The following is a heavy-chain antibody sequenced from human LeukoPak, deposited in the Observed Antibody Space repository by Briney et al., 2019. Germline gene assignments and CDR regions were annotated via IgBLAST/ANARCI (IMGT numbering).Heavy chain of an antibody. CDR1: GFMFSSYA. CDR2: ISGSGGST. CDR3: AREVTSERGDDAFDI. V-gene: IGHV3-23*01. J-gene: IGHJ3*02. Sequence: GGSLRLSCAASGFMFSSYAMSWVRQAPGKGLEWVSAISGSGGSTYNADSVKGRFTISRDNSKNTLYLQMNSLRAEDTAVYYCAREVTSERGDDAFDIWGQGTMVTVSS. D-gene: IGHD1-1*01.